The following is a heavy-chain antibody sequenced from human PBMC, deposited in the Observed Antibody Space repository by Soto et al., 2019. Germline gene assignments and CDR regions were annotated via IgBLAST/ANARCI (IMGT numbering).Heavy chain of an antibody. Sequence: GESLKISCKGSGYSFTSYWIGWVRQMPGKGLEWMGIIYPGDSDTRYSPSFQGQVTISADKSISTAYLQWSSLKASDTAMYYCARSWYHYGSGSYYNLDYFDYWGQGTLVTVSS. CDR3: ARSWYHYGSGSYYNLDYFDY. CDR2: IYPGDSDT. V-gene: IGHV5-51*01. CDR1: GYSFTSYW. D-gene: IGHD3-10*01. J-gene: IGHJ4*02.